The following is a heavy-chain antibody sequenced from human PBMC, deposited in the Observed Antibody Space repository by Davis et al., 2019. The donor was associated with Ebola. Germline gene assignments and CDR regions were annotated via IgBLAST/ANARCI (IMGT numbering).Heavy chain of an antibody. CDR2: IRSKANSYAT. CDR3: TRPIGDYGLGDWFDP. J-gene: IGHJ5*02. V-gene: IGHV3-73*01. CDR1: GFTFSGSA. Sequence: GESLKISCAASGFTFSGSAMHWVRQASGKGLEWVGRIRSKANSYATAYAASVKGRFTISRDDSKNTAYLQMNSLKTEDTAVYYCTRPIGDYGLGDWFDPWGQGTLVTVSS. D-gene: IGHD4-17*01.